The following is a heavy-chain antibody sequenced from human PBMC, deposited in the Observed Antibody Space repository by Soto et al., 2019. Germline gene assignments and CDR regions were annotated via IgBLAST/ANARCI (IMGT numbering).Heavy chain of an antibody. CDR3: ARLEYYDFWSGYLVSWFDP. V-gene: IGHV4-59*08. D-gene: IGHD3-3*01. CDR1: VGSISSYY. Sequence: SETLSLTCTVSVGSISSYYWSWIRQPPGKGLEWIGYIYYSGSTNYNPSLKSRVTISVDTSKNQFSLKLSSVTAADTAVYYCARLEYYDFWSGYLVSWFDPWGQGTLVTVSS. CDR2: IYYSGST. J-gene: IGHJ5*02.